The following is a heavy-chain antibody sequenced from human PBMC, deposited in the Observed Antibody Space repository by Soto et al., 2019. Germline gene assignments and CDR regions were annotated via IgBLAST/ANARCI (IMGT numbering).Heavy chain of an antibody. CDR3: ARGITVRGYRMDV. V-gene: IGHV4-61*01. CDR2: IYYSGST. Sequence: QVQLQESGPGLVKPSETLSLTGTVSGGAVSSGSYYWSWIRQPPGKGLEWIGYIYYSGSTNYNPSLKSLVTISVDTSNNQFCPQLSSVTAADTAVYYCARGITVRGYRMDVWGQGTTVTVSS. J-gene: IGHJ6*02. D-gene: IGHD3-22*01. CDR1: GGAVSSGSYY.